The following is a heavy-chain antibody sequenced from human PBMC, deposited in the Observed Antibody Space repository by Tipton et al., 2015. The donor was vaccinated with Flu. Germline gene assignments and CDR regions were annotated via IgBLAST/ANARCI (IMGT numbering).Heavy chain of an antibody. CDR1: GYTFSSYA. V-gene: IGHV1-18*01. CDR3: ARDPSLGIPDYFDY. Sequence: QLVQSGAELKRPGASVRVSCKASGYTFSSYAISWVRQAPGQVLEYMDLISPYSGYTNYSQNLQGRVTMTADTSTSTAYMELRSLRSDDTAMYYCARDPSLGIPDYFDYWGQGTLVTASS. CDR2: ISPYSGYT. J-gene: IGHJ4*02.